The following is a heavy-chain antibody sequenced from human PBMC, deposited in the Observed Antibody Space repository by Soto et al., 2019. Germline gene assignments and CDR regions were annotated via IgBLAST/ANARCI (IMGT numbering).Heavy chain of an antibody. D-gene: IGHD3-9*01. J-gene: IGHJ5*02. CDR2: IDPSDGTT. Sequence: QAQLVQSGAEVKKPGTSVKVSCKASGYTFTKFYLHWVRQAPGQGLEWMGIIDPSDGTTSYAQKSQGRVSMTRDTSTGTVYMELGSLRSDDTAVYYCARDPTDFNILAGYYYGWLDPWGQGTLVTVSS. V-gene: IGHV1-46*01. CDR1: GYTFTKFY. CDR3: ARDPTDFNILAGYYYGWLDP.